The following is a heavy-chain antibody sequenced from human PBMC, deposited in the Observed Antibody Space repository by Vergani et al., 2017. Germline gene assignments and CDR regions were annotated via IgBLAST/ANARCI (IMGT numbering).Heavy chain of an antibody. CDR3: ARDRYDSSGYYYVSFYYYYGMDV. J-gene: IGHJ6*02. Sequence: EVQLVESGGGLVQPGGSLRLSCAASGFTFSSYWMSWVRQAPGKGLEWVANIKQDGSEKYYVDSVKGRFTISRDNAKNSLYLQMNSLRAEDTAVYYCARDRYDSSGYYYVSFYYYYGMDVWGQGTTVTVSS. V-gene: IGHV3-7*01. CDR1: GFTFSSYW. CDR2: IKQDGSEK. D-gene: IGHD3-22*01.